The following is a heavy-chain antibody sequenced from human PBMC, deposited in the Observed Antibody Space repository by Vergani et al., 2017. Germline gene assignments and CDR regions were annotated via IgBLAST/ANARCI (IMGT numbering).Heavy chain of an antibody. CDR2: ISYDGRNK. Sequence: QVQLVESGGGVVQPGRSLRLSCAASGFTFSYCGMHWVRQAPGKGLEWVAVISYDGRNKYYADSVKGRFTISRDNSKNTLYLQMNSLRAEDTAVYYCATEPEGSSTRYYYYYMDVWGKGTTVTVSS. CDR3: ATEPEGSSTRYYYYYMDV. CDR1: GFTFSYCG. V-gene: IGHV3-30*03. J-gene: IGHJ6*03. D-gene: IGHD2-2*01.